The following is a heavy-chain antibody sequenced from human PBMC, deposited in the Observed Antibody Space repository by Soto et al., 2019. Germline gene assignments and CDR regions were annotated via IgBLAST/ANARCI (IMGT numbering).Heavy chain of an antibody. D-gene: IGHD3-10*01. CDR2: IYYSGST. V-gene: IGHV4-31*03. CDR3: ASASMVRGVIIRHYYGMDV. Sequence: SETLSLTCTVSGGSISSGGYYWSWIRQHPGKGLEWIGYIYYSGSTYYNPSLKSRVTISVDTSKNQFSLKLSSVTAADTAVYYCASASMVRGVIIRHYYGMDVWGQGTTVTVSS. CDR1: GGSISSGGYY. J-gene: IGHJ6*02.